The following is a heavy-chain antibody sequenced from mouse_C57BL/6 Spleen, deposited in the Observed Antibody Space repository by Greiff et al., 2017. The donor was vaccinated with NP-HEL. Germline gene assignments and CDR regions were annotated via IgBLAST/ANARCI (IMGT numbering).Heavy chain of an antibody. D-gene: IGHD2-4*01. CDR2: INPSSGYT. Sequence: VQLQQSGAELARPGASVKMSCKASGYTFTSYTMHWVKQRPGQGLEWIGYINPSSGYTKYNQKFKDKATLTANKSSSTPYMQLSSLTSEDSAVYYCARYYDYDGNYYAMDYWGQGTSVTVSS. V-gene: IGHV1-4*01. CDR1: GYTFTSYT. CDR3: ARYYDYDGNYYAMDY. J-gene: IGHJ4*01.